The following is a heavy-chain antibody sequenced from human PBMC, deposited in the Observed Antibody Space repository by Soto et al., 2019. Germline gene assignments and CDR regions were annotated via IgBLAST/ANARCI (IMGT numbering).Heavy chain of an antibody. CDR1: GFTFSSYV. D-gene: IGHD3-22*01. CDR2: ISGSGGST. Sequence: EVQLLESGGGLVQPGGSLRLSCAASGFTFSSYVMSWVRQAPGKGLVWVSAISGSGGSTYYGDSVKGRFTISRVNSKNTLYLQMNSLPAEDTAVYYCATVRADYYDSSGPIDYWGQGTLVTVSS. J-gene: IGHJ4*02. CDR3: ATVRADYYDSSGPIDY. V-gene: IGHV3-23*01.